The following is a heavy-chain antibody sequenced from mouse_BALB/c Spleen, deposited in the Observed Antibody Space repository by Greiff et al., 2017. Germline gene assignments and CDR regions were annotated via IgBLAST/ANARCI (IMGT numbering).Heavy chain of an antibody. V-gene: IGHV1-14*01. J-gene: IGHJ1*01. CDR3: ARRFDYYGSSGYFDV. CDR1: GYTFTSYV. Sequence: VQLKESGPELVKPGASVKMSCKASGYTFTSYVMHWVKQKPGQGLEWIGYINPYNDGTKYNEKFKGKATLTSDKSSSTAYMELSSLTSEDSAVYYCARRFDYYGSSGYFDVWGAGTTVTVSS. D-gene: IGHD1-1*01. CDR2: INPYNDGT.